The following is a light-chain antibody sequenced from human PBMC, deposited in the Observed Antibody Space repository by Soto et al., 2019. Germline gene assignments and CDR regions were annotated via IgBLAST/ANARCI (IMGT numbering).Light chain of an antibody. CDR3: LQHNTYPLS. V-gene: IGKV1-17*03. J-gene: IGKJ4*01. CDR1: RGISHY. Sequence: DIQMTQSPSAMSASVGDRVTITCRASRGISHYLAWFQQRPGKVPNRLIYDASTLEIGVPSRFSGSGSGKELTLTISSLQPEDFATYYCLQHNTYPLSFGGGTKVAMK. CDR2: DAS.